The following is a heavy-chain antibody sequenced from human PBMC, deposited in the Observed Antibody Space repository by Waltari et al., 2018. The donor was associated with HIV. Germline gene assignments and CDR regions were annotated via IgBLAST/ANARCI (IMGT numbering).Heavy chain of an antibody. CDR3: ARDRESYDNTWGSYNWFDP. V-gene: IGHV1-3*01. CDR2: INVGNGKT. Sequence: QVQLVQSGAEVKKPGASLKLSCKASGYIFTGFVMHWVRQAPGQRLEWMGWINVGNGKTQNSQKFQGRVTITRDTSASTAYMELSSLTPQDTAMYYCARDRESYDNTWGSYNWFDPWGQGTLVTVSS. CDR1: GYIFTGFV. J-gene: IGHJ5*02. D-gene: IGHD3-16*01.